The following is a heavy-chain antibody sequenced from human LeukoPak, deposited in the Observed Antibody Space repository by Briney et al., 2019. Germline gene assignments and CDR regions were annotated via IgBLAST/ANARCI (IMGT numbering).Heavy chain of an antibody. Sequence: GGSLRLSCAASGFTFSTYSMKWVRQAPGKGLEWVSYISDSSAMYYADSVRGRFTISRDNTMNSLYLQMSSLRAEDTAVYYCATDRGWRTSGYYLYYFEYWGQGTLVTYSS. CDR3: ATDRGWRTSGYYLYYFEY. CDR1: GFTFSTYS. V-gene: IGHV3-48*04. J-gene: IGHJ4*02. CDR2: ISDSSAM. D-gene: IGHD3-3*01.